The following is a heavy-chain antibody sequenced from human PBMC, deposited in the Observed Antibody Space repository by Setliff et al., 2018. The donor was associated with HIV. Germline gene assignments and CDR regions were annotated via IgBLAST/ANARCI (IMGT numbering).Heavy chain of an antibody. CDR3: ARALDWVDSSGYTFDY. CDR2: ISYDGSNK. J-gene: IGHJ4*02. CDR1: GFTFSSYA. Sequence: PGGSLRLSCAASGFTFSSYAMHWVRQAPGKGLEWVAVISYDGSNKYYADSVEGRFTISRDNSKNTLYLQMNSLRAEDTAVYYCARALDWVDSSGYTFDYWGQGTLVTVSS. D-gene: IGHD3-22*01. V-gene: IGHV3-30-3*01.